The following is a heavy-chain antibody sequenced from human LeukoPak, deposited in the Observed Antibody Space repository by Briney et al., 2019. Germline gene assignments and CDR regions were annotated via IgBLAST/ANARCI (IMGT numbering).Heavy chain of an antibody. CDR3: AAASYYDFWSGYYTSSGPVDY. V-gene: IGHV1-8*01. CDR2: MNPNSGNT. CDR1: GYTFTSYD. D-gene: IGHD3-3*01. Sequence: ASVKVSCKASGYTFTSYDINWVRQAPGQGLEWMGWMNPNSGNTGYAQKFQGRVTMTRNTSISTAYMELSSLRSEDTAVYYCAAASYYDFWSGYYTSSGPVDYWGQGTLVTVSS. J-gene: IGHJ4*02.